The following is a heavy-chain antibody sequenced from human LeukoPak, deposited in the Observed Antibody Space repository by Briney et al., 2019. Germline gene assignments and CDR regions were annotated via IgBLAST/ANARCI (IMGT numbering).Heavy chain of an antibody. CDR1: GFTVSSNY. D-gene: IGHD6-6*01. CDR3: ARAARQDYYFDY. V-gene: IGHV3-66*02. J-gene: IGHJ4*02. Sequence: GXXXXLSCAXXGFTVSSNYXSWVRQAPGKGLXWVSVIYSGGSTYYSDSVKGRFTISRDNSKNTLYLQMNSLRAEDTAVYYCARAARQDYYFDYWGQGTLVTVSS. CDR2: IYSGGST.